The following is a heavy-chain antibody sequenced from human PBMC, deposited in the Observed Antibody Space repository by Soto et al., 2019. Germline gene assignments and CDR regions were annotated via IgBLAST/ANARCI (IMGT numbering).Heavy chain of an antibody. CDR2: ISYDGSNK. J-gene: IGHJ4*02. V-gene: IGHV3-30*18. D-gene: IGHD3-22*01. Sequence: QVQLVESGGGVVQPGRSLRLSCAASGFTFSSYGMHWVRQAPGKGLEWVAVISYDGSNKYYADSVKGRFTISRDNSKNTLYLQMNSLRAEDTAVYYCAKDAYYYYSSGYPDYWGQGTLVTVSS. CDR3: AKDAYYYYSSGYPDY. CDR1: GFTFSSYG.